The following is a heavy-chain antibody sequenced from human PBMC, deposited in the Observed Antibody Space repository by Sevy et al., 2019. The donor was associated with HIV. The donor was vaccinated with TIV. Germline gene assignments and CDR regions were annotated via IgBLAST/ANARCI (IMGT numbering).Heavy chain of an antibody. V-gene: IGHV3-23*01. CDR2: ISGSGGST. CDR1: GFTFSSYA. D-gene: IGHD3-22*01. Sequence: GGSLRLSCAASGFTFSSYAMSWVRQAPGKGLEWVSAISGSGGSTYYADSVKGRFTISRDNSKNTLYLQRNSLRAEDTAVYYCAKGLGPMIVVVTGAFDIWGQGTMVTVSS. J-gene: IGHJ3*02. CDR3: AKGLGPMIVVVTGAFDI.